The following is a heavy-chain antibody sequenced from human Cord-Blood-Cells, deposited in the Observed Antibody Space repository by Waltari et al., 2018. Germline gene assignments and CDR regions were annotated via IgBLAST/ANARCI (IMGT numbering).Heavy chain of an antibody. CDR3: AKAPDYDFWSGYYTWFDP. Sequence: EVQLVESGGGLVQPGGSLRLSCAASGFTSSSYAMSWVRQAPGQGLEWVSAISGSGGSTYYADSVKGRFTISRDNSKNTLYLQMNSLRAEDTAVYYCAKAPDYDFWSGYYTWFDPWGQGTLVTVSS. CDR1: GFTSSSYA. CDR2: ISGSGGST. J-gene: IGHJ5*02. D-gene: IGHD3-3*01. V-gene: IGHV3-23*04.